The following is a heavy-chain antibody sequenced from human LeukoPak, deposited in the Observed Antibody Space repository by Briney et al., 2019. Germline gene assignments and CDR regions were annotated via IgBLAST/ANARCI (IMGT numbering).Heavy chain of an antibody. V-gene: IGHV4-39*07. CDR2: IYYSGST. J-gene: IGHJ4*02. CDR1: GGSISSSSYY. D-gene: IGHD2-8*01. Sequence: PSETLSLTCTVSGGSISSSSYYWGWIRQPPGKGLEWIGSIYYSGSTYYNPSLKSRVTVSIDTSKNQFSLKLTSVTAADTAVYYCASAPNMDFFDYWGQGTLVTVSS. CDR3: ASAPNMDFFDY.